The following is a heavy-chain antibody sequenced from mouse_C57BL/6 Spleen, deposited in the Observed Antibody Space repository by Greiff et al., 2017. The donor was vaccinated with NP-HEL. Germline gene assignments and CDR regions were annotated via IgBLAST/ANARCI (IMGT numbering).Heavy chain of an antibody. CDR1: GYTFTSYW. CDR3: ARPYITTVVATDYYAMDY. J-gene: IGHJ4*01. D-gene: IGHD1-1*01. Sequence: QVQLQQPGAELVKPGASVKLSCKASGYTFTSYWMHWVKQRPGRGLEWIGRIDPNSGGTKYNEKFKSKATLTVDKPSSPAYMQLSSLTSEDSAVYYCARPYITTVVATDYYAMDYWGQGTSVTVSS. V-gene: IGHV1-72*01. CDR2: IDPNSGGT.